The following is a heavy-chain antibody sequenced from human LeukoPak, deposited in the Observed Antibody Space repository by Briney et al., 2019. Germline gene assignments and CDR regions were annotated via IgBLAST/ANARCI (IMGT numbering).Heavy chain of an antibody. D-gene: IGHD6-19*01. CDR3: AREVYSSGLSI. Sequence: WASVTVSCKASGYTFTGYYMHWVRQAPGQGLEWMGRINPNSGGTNYAQKFQGRVTMTRDTSISTAYMELSRLRSDDTAVYYCAREVYSSGLSIWGQGTLVTVSS. J-gene: IGHJ4*02. CDR2: INPNSGGT. CDR1: GYTFTGYY. V-gene: IGHV1-2*06.